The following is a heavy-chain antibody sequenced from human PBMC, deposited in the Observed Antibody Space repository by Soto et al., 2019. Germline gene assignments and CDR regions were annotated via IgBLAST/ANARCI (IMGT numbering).Heavy chain of an antibody. J-gene: IGHJ4*02. CDR3: ARLHGVSGMFIDY. Sequence: EVQLVESGGGLVQPGGSLRLSCAASGFIFSGYWMHWVRRAPGKGLVWVSRINSDGSSTTYADSVKGGFTISRDNAKNSIYLHMISLSVDDMAVYYCARLHGVSGMFIDYRGQGTLVTVSS. CDR2: INSDGSST. V-gene: IGHV3-74*03. CDR1: GFIFSGYW. D-gene: IGHD3-10*01.